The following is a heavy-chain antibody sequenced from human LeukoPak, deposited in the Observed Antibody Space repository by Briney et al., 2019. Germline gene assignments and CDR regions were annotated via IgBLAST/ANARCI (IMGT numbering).Heavy chain of an antibody. J-gene: IGHJ4*02. CDR3: ARVGALDY. CDR2: ISYDGSNK. CDR1: GFTFSSYA. Sequence: GRSLRLSCAASGFTFSSYAMHWVRQAPGKGLEWVAVISYDGSNKYYADSVKGRFTISRDNSKNTLYLQMNSLRAEDTAVYYCARVGALDYWGQGTLVTVSS. V-gene: IGHV3-30-3*01. D-gene: IGHD1-26*01.